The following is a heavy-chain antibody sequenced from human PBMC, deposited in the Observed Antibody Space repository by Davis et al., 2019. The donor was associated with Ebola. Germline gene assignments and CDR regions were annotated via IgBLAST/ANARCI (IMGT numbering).Heavy chain of an antibody. J-gene: IGHJ4*02. CDR3: ARDRVAVALYYFDY. CDR2: IWYDGSNK. D-gene: IGHD6-19*01. CDR1: GFTFSSYA. Sequence: GESLKISCAASGFTFSSYAMHWVRQAPGKGLEWVAVIWYDGSNKYYADSVKGRFTISRDNSKNTLYLQMNSLRAEDTAVYYCARDRVAVALYYFDYWGQGTLVTVSS. V-gene: IGHV3-33*08.